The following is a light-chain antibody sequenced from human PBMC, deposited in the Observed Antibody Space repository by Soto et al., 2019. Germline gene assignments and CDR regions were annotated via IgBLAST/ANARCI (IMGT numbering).Light chain of an antibody. CDR3: QQYYDNPRT. J-gene: IGKJ1*01. CDR2: WAS. Sequence: VMTQSPATLSVSPGERVTLSCRASQSVLYSSNNKNYLAWYQQKPGQPPKLLIYWASTRESGVPDRFSGSGSGTDFTLTISSLQAEDVAVYYCQQYYDNPRTFGQGTKVDIK. CDR1: QSVLYSSNNKNY. V-gene: IGKV4-1*01.